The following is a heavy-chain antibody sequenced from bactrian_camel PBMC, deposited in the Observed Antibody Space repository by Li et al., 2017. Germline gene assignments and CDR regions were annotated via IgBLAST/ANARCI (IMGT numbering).Heavy chain of an antibody. CDR2: IGSGGDGT. J-gene: IGHJ4*01. Sequence: VQLVESGGGLVQPGGSLRLSCAASGFTFSSYDMSWVRQAPGKGLEWVSVIGSGGDGTYYADSLKGRFTISLGSAWNTVFLQMNSLKPEDTAVYYCAVGPVYDDYPCRGYFGRGTQVTVS. CDR1: GFTFSSYD. D-gene: IGHD4*01. V-gene: IGHV3S40*01.